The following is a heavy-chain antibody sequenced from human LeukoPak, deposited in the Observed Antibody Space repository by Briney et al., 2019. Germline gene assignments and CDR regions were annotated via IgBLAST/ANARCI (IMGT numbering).Heavy chain of an antibody. CDR1: GFTFSTFG. V-gene: IGHV3-30*02. Sequence: PGGSLRLSCAASGFTFSTFGMHWVRQAPGKGLEWVAFIRFDGSNKYYADSVKGRFTISRDNSKNTLYLQMNGLRAEDTAVYYCAKSDQRLPDYWGQGTLVTVSS. CDR2: IRFDGSNK. J-gene: IGHJ4*02. CDR3: AKSDQRLPDY. D-gene: IGHD2-2*01.